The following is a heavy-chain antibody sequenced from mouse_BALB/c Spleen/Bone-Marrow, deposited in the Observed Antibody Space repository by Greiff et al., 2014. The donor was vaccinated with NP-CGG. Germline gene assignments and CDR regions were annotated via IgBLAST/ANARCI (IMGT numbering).Heavy chain of an antibody. V-gene: IGHV1-69*02. CDR1: GYTFTSYW. CDR2: IDPSDSET. Sequence: VQLQESGAELVKPGAPVKLSCKASGYTFTSYWMNWVKQRPGRGLEWIGRIDPSDSETHYNQKFKDKATLTVDKSSSTAYIQLSSLTSEDSAVYYCARFPIYYDSGGAMDYWGQGTSATVSS. J-gene: IGHJ4*01. D-gene: IGHD2-4*01. CDR3: ARFPIYYDSGGAMDY.